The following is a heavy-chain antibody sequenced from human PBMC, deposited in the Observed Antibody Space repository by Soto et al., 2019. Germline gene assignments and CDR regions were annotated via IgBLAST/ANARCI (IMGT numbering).Heavy chain of an antibody. D-gene: IGHD1-20*01. CDR2: VYYSGST. V-gene: IGHV4-61*01. CDR3: VLRITVTRRGEYFQH. Sequence: SETLSLTCAVSGGSVSSGSSYWTWIRQPPGKGLEWIGYVYYSGSTNYNPSLESRVTISVDTSKNQFSLKLSSVTAADTAVYYCVLRITVTRRGEYFQHWGQGTLATVSS. J-gene: IGHJ1*01. CDR1: GGSVSSGSSY.